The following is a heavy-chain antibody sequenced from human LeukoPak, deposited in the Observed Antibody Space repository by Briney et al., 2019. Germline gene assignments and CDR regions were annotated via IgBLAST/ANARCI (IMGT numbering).Heavy chain of an antibody. CDR1: GGSMSSYY. D-gene: IGHD3-16*02. V-gene: IGHV4-39*07. J-gene: IGHJ4*02. CDR2: IYLSGST. CDR3: ARVPGDVWGSYRYYYFDY. Sequence: SETLSLTCTVSGGSMSSYYWGWIRQPPGKGLEGFGSIYLSGSTYSNPSLKSRVTISVDTSKTQFSLKLSSVTAADTAVYYCARVPGDVWGSYRYYYFDYWGQGTLVTVSS.